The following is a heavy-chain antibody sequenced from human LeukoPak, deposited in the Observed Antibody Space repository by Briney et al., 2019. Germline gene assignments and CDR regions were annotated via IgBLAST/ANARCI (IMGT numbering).Heavy chain of an antibody. D-gene: IGHD5-18*01. J-gene: IGHJ6*02. CDR1: GYTFTSYG. V-gene: IGHV1-18*01. CDR3: AGGVDTAMVESPPFHNYYYGMDV. Sequence: GASVKVSCKASGYTFTSYGISWVRQAPGQGLEWMGWISAYNGNTNYAQKLQGRVTMTTDTSTSTAYMELRSLRSDDTAVYYCAGGVDTAMVESPPFHNYYYGMDVWGQGTTVTVSS. CDR2: ISAYNGNT.